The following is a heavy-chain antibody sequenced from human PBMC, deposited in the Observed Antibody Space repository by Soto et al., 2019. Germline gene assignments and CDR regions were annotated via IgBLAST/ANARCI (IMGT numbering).Heavy chain of an antibody. CDR2: IWYDGSNK. V-gene: IGHV3-33*01. CDR3: ARGSMVRGVINYYYYGMDV. D-gene: IGHD3-10*01. Sequence: PGGSLRLSCAASGFTFSSYGMHWVRQAPGKGLEWVAVIWYDGSNKYYADSVKGRFTISRDNSKNTLYLQMNSLRAEDTAVYYCARGSMVRGVINYYYYGMDVWGQGTTVTVSS. J-gene: IGHJ6*02. CDR1: GFTFSSYG.